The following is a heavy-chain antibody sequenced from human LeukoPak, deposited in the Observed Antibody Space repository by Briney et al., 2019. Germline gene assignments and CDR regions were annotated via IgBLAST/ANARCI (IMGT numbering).Heavy chain of an antibody. J-gene: IGHJ4*02. V-gene: IGHV4-30-2*01. CDR3: ARGDYSFDY. CDR2: IYHSGST. Sequence: SQTLSLTCTVSGGSINSGAYSWSWIRKPPGKGLEWIGYIYHSGSTYYNPSLKSRVTISIDRSKNEFFLKLSSVTAADTAEYYCARGDYSFDYWGRGTLVTVSS. CDR1: GGSINSGAYS.